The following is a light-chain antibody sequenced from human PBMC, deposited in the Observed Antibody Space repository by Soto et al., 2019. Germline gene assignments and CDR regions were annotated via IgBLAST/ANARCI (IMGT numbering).Light chain of an antibody. CDR2: GAS. V-gene: IGKV1-6*01. CDR1: QGSRND. J-gene: IGKJ2*02. Sequence: ASPMTQSPSSLSAPVRDRVTITCRASQGSRNDLGWCQKKPGKAPKFLICGASILQSGVPSRFRGSGSGKDFTLTISSVRLEDCATYYCLRDYHSGTFGRGTKLEIK. CDR3: LRDYHSGT.